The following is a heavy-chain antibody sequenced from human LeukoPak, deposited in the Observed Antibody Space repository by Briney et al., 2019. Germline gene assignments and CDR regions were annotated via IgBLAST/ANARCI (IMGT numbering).Heavy chain of an antibody. CDR3: ARDYDSTGAGAFDI. D-gene: IGHD3-22*01. CDR2: IYYSGST. V-gene: IGHV4-59*01. CDR1: GGSISSYY. Sequence: SETLSLTCTVSGGSISSYYWSWIRQPPGKGLEWNGYIYYSGSTNYNPSLKSRVTISVDTSKNQFSLKLSSVTAADTAVYYCARDYDSTGAGAFDIWGQGTMVTVSS. J-gene: IGHJ3*02.